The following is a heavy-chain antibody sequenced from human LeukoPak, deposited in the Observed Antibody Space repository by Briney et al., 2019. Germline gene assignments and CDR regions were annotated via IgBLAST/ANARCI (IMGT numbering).Heavy chain of an antibody. CDR3: ARSTHSSSPFDY. CDR1: GGTFISYT. V-gene: IGHV1-69*02. D-gene: IGHD6-6*01. J-gene: IGHJ4*02. Sequence: SVKVSCKASGGTFISYTISWVRQAPGQGLEWMGRIIPILGIANYAQKFQGRVTITADKSTSTAYMELSSLRSEDTAVYYCARSTHSSSPFDYWGQGTLVTVSS. CDR2: IIPILGIA.